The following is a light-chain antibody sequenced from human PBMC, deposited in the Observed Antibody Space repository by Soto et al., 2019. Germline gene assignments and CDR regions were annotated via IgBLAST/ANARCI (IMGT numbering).Light chain of an antibody. V-gene: IGKV3-11*01. CDR3: QQRSNWPLT. J-gene: IGKJ5*01. CDR2: DAS. Sequence: EILLTQSPATLSLSPGESATLSCRASQSVSNYLAWYQQKPGQAPRLLIYDASNRASDIPARFSGSGSGTDFTLTISSLEPEDFAVYYCQQRSNWPLTFGQGTRLEI. CDR1: QSVSNY.